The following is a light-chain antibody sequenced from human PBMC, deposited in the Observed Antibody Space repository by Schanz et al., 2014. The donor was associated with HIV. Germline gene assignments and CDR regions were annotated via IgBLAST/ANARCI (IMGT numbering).Light chain of an antibody. CDR1: QTIYSW. CDR3: QQSNTFPYT. J-gene: IGKJ2*01. CDR2: QAS. Sequence: DIQMTQSPSTLSVSVGDRVTITCRASQTIYSWLAWYQQKPGRAPNLLIYQASTLETGVPSRFSGSGSGTEFTLTISSLQPDDFATYYCQQSNTFPYTFGQGTKLEIK. V-gene: IGKV1-5*03.